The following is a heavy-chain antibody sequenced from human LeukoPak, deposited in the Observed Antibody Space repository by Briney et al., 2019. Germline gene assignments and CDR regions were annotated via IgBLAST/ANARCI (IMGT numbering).Heavy chain of an antibody. CDR2: INHSGST. D-gene: IGHD6-19*01. J-gene: IGHJ5*02. CDR3: ARRISGYSSGWYFGNWFDP. Sequence: PSETLSLTCAVYGGSFSGYYWSWIRQPPGKGLEWIGEINHSGSTNYNPSLKSRVTISVDTSKNQFSLKLSSVTAADTAVYYCARRISGYSSGWYFGNWFDPWGQGTLVTVSS. V-gene: IGHV4-34*01. CDR1: GGSFSGYY.